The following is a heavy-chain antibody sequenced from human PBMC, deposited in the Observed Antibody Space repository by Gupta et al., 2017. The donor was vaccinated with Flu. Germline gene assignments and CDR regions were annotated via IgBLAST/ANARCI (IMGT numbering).Heavy chain of an antibody. Sequence: SFPFSWVPQAPGQGREWMGLIVPILGTAYYAQEFQGRVTITADESTTTVYMELSSLRSEDTAVYDCAKGRGVRGTADAFDVWGQGTVVTVSS. CDR2: IVPILGTA. CDR3: AKGRGVRGTADAFDV. CDR1: SFP. D-gene: IGHD1-1*01. J-gene: IGHJ3*01. V-gene: IGHV1-69*11.